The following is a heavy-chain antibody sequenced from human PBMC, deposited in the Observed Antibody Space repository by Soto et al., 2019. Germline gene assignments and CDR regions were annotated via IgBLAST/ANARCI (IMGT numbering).Heavy chain of an antibody. V-gene: IGHV1-2*04. J-gene: IGHJ6*04. Sequence: ASVKVYCKASGYTFTVYYMHWGRQAPGQGLEWMGWINPNSGGTNYAQKFQGWVTMTRDTSISTAYMELSRLRSDDTAVYYCALGSQQLPLDLDVWGKGTTVTVSS. CDR3: ALGSQQLPLDLDV. CDR2: INPNSGGT. CDR1: GYTFTVYY. D-gene: IGHD6-13*01.